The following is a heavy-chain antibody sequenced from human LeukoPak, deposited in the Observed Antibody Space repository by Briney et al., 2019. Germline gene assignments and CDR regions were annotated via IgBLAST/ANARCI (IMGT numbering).Heavy chain of an antibody. CDR3: ARALDSSSSRYQAFEY. V-gene: IGHV3-7*01. D-gene: IGHD2-2*01. Sequence: PGGSLRLSCVASGFSLRNYWMSWARQAPGKGLEWVANIKQDESEKYYVDSVKGRFTISRDNAKNSLYLQMNSLRAEDTAVYYCARALDSSSSRYQAFEYWGQGTLVTVSS. CDR1: GFSLRNYW. J-gene: IGHJ4*02. CDR2: IKQDESEK.